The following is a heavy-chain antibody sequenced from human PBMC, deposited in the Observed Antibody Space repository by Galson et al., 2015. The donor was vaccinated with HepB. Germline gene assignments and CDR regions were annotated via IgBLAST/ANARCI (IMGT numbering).Heavy chain of an antibody. V-gene: IGHV3-66*01. CDR2: IYSGGST. Sequence: SLRLSCAASGFTVSSNYMSWVRQAPGKGLEWVSVIYSGGSTYYADSVKGRFTISRDNSKNTLYLQMNSLRAEDTAVYYCARGAAAEAGWFDPWGQGTLVTVSS. J-gene: IGHJ5*02. CDR1: GFTVSSNY. CDR3: ARGAAAEAGWFDP.